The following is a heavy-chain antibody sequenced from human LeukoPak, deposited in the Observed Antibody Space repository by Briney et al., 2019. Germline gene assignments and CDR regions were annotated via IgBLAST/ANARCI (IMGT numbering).Heavy chain of an antibody. CDR2: ISWNSGSI. V-gene: IGHV3-9*01. J-gene: IGHJ3*02. D-gene: IGHD2-2*02. CDR1: GFTFDDYA. CDR3: AKDSWRCSSTSCYTGDDAFDI. Sequence: GRSLRLSCAASGFTFDDYAMHWVRQAPGKGLEWVSGISWNSGSIGYADSVKGRFTFSRDNAKNYLYLQMNSLRAEYTALYYCAKDSWRCSSTSCYTGDDAFDIWGQGTMVTVSS.